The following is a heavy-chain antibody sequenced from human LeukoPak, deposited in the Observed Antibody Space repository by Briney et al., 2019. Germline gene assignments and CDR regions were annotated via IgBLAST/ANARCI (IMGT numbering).Heavy chain of an antibody. D-gene: IGHD6-19*01. Sequence: PGGSLRLSCAASGFTFSNYAMNWVRQTPGKGLEWVSAIRGSGGSTYYADSVKGRFTISRDSSKNTLYLQMNSLRAEDTAIYYCAKPVGSSGWYGDFDCWGQGTLVTVSS. J-gene: IGHJ4*02. V-gene: IGHV3-23*01. CDR2: IRGSGGST. CDR1: GFTFSNYA. CDR3: AKPVGSSGWYGDFDC.